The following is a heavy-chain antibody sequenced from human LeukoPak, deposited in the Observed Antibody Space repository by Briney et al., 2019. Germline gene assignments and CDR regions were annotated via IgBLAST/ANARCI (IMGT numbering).Heavy chain of an antibody. CDR1: GFTFSSYS. J-gene: IGHJ3*02. CDR2: ISSSSSTI. D-gene: IGHD5-18*01. CDR3: ARDRERIGGYSYGTDALDI. V-gene: IGHV3-48*01. Sequence: GGSLRLSCAASGFTFSSYSMNWVRQAPGKGLEWVSYISSSSSTIYYADSVKGRFTISRDNAKNSLCLQMNSLRAEDTAVYYCARDRERIGGYSYGTDALDIWGQGTMVTVSS.